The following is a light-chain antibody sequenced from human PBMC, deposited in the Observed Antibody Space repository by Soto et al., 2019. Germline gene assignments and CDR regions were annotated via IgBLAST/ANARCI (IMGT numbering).Light chain of an antibody. J-gene: IGKJ3*01. Sequence: EIVLTQSPGTLSLSPGERATLSCRASQSVSSSYLAWYQQKPGQAPRLLIYDASRATGIQDRFSASGSETDFTLTISRLEPEELAVYYCQHYGTSALFGPGTKVDI. CDR2: DAS. V-gene: IGKV3-20*01. CDR1: QSVSSSY. CDR3: QHYGTSAL.